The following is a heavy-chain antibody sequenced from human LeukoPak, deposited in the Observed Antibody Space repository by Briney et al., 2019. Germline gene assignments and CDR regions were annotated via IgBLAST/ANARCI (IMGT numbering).Heavy chain of an antibody. V-gene: IGHV3-9*01. Sequence: PGGSLRLSCAASGFTFDDYAMHWVRQAPGKGLEWVSGISWNSGSIGYADSVKGRFTISRDNAKNSLYLQMNSLRAKDTALYYCAKDRDIAVAGLDYWGQGTLVTVSS. D-gene: IGHD6-19*01. CDR1: GFTFDDYA. J-gene: IGHJ4*02. CDR2: ISWNSGSI. CDR3: AKDRDIAVAGLDY.